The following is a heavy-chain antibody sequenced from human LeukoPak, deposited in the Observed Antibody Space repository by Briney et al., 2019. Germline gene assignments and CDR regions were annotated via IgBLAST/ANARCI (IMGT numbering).Heavy chain of an antibody. CDR3: ARVSCSSTSCYYDY. CDR1: GFTFSSYG. V-gene: IGHV3-30*02. Sequence: PGGSLRLSCAASGFTFSSYGMQWVRQAPGKGLEWVAFIRYDGSNEYYADSVKGRFTISRDNSKNTLYLQMNSLRAEDTAVYYCARVSCSSTSCYYDYWGQGTLVTVSP. J-gene: IGHJ4*02. D-gene: IGHD2-2*01. CDR2: IRYDGSNE.